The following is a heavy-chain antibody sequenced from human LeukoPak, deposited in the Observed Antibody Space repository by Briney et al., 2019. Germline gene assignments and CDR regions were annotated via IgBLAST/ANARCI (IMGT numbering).Heavy chain of an antibody. CDR3: GAFDI. CDR2: ISTNGGST. Sequence: GGSLRLSCAVSGFTFSSYAMTWVRQAPGKGLEWVSGISTNGGSTYYADSVTGRFTISRDNSKNTLYLQMNSLRAEDTAVYYCGAFDIWGQGTMVTVSS. J-gene: IGHJ3*02. CDR1: GFTFSSYA. V-gene: IGHV3-23*01.